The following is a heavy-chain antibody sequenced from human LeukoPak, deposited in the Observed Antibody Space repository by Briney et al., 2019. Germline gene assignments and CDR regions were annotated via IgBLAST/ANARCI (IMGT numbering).Heavy chain of an antibody. CDR3: ARDSPNYDFWSAYDAFDI. Sequence: ASVKVSCKVSGYTLTELSMHWVRQAPGKGLEWMGGFDPEDGETIYAQKFQGRVTMAEDTSTDTAYMELRSLRSDDTAVYYCARDSPNYDFWSAYDAFDIWGQGTMVTVSS. CDR1: GYTLTELS. J-gene: IGHJ3*02. V-gene: IGHV1-24*01. CDR2: FDPEDGET. D-gene: IGHD3-3*01.